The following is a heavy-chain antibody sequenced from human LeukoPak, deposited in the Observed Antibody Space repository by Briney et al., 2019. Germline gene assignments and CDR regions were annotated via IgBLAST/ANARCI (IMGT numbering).Heavy chain of an antibody. CDR3: AKFFTGEYVRAFDV. J-gene: IGHJ3*01. CDR1: GFSFSSYS. D-gene: IGHD3-10*02. CDR2: LSSSSSYI. Sequence: PGGSLRLSCAASGFSFSSYSMNWVRQAPGKGLEWVSSLSSSSSYIDYADSVQDRCTISRDNAKNSLHLQMNSLRTEETAAYYCAKFFTGEYVRAFDVWGQGTMVTVSS. V-gene: IGHV3-21*01.